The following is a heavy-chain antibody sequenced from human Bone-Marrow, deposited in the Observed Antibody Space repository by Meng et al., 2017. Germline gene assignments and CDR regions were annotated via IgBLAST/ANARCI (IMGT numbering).Heavy chain of an antibody. V-gene: IGHV4-61*08. CDR2: IYYSGST. CDR1: GGSISSGGYY. D-gene: IGHD3-10*01. J-gene: IGHJ5*02. CDR3: AREVSPYYYGSGSENWFDP. Sequence: GQLQESGPGLVKPSQTLSLTCTVSGGSISSGGYYWSWIRQPPGKGLEWIGYIYYSGSTNYNPSLKSRVTISVDTSKNQFSLKLSSVTAADTAVYYCAREVSPYYYGSGSENWFDPWGQGTLVTVSS.